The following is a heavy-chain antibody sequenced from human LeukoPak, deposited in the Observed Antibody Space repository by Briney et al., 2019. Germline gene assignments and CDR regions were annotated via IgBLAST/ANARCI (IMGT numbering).Heavy chain of an antibody. CDR3: ARDRFHNWNDGFYDY. CDR2: INPNSGGT. Sequence: ASVKVSCKASGYTFTSYGISWVRQAPGQGLEWMGWINPNSGGTNYAQKFQGRVTMTRDTSISTAYMELSRLRSDDTAVYYCARDRFHNWNDGFYDYWGQGTLVTVSS. CDR1: GYTFTSYG. J-gene: IGHJ4*02. D-gene: IGHD1-1*01. V-gene: IGHV1-2*02.